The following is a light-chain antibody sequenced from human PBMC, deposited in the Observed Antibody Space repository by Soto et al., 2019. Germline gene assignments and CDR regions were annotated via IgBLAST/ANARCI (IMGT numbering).Light chain of an antibody. CDR3: QQYNKWPRT. J-gene: IGKJ1*01. V-gene: IGKV3D-15*01. Sequence: EIVMTQSPASLSVSPGESVTLSCRASQSVSSNLAWYQQKPGQAPRLLIYAASTRATGIPARFSGSGSGTEFTLTISSLQSEDFAVYHCQQYNKWPRTFGQGTKVDIK. CDR1: QSVSSN. CDR2: AAS.